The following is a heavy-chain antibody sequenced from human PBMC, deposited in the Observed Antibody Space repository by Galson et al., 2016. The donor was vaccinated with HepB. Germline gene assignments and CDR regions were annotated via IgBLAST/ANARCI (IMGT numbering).Heavy chain of an antibody. V-gene: IGHV1-8*01. J-gene: IGHJ1*01. CDR3: TRAPYIGASARSREAQY. D-gene: IGHD6-6*01. CDR2: MNPATGDT. Sequence: SVKVSCKASGYGFTIYEINWVRQATGQGLEWVGWMNPATGDTGNDQKFQGRGTMTRDTSITTAYMELRSLSADDTAVYYCTRAPYIGASARSREAQYLGQGTLVTVSS. CDR1: GYGFTIYE.